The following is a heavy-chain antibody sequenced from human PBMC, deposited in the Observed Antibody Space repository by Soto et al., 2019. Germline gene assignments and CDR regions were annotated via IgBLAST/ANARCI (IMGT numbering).Heavy chain of an antibody. CDR1: GLTFSNAW. CDR2: IKSKTNGGTT. V-gene: IGHV3-15*01. J-gene: IGHJ4*02. Sequence: PGGSLILSCAASGLTFSNAWMSWVRQAPGKGLEWVGRIKSKTNGGTTDYAAPVKGRFIVSRDDSKNTLYLQMNSLKTEDTAVYYCTTDDTINKNWGQGTLVTVSS. CDR3: TTDDTINKN.